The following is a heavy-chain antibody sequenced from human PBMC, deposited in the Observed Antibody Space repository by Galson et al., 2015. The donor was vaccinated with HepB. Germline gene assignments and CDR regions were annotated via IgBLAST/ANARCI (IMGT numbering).Heavy chain of an antibody. CDR1: GGSISGSSYY. Sequence: ETLSLTCTVSGGSISGSSYYWGWIRQPPGKGLEWIGSIYYSGSTYYNPSLKSRVTISVDTSKNQFSLKLSSVTAADTAVYYCASNLPYYYDSSGYYKGDYWGQGTLVTVSS. CDR2: IYYSGST. V-gene: IGHV4-39*01. CDR3: ASNLPYYYDSSGYYKGDY. D-gene: IGHD3-22*01. J-gene: IGHJ4*02.